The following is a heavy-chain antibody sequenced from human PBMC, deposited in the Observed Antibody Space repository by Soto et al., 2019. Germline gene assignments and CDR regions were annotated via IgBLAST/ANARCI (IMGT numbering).Heavy chain of an antibody. CDR2: INHSGST. V-gene: IGHV4-34*01. J-gene: IGHJ4*02. Sequence: SEALSLTCAVYGGSFSGYYWGGIRQHPGKGLEWIGEINHSGSTNYNPSLKSRVTISVDTSKNQFSPKLSSVTAADTAVDYCARGSVAGIRNAYWGQGTLVTVS. CDR3: ARGSVAGIRNAY. CDR1: GGSFSGYY. D-gene: IGHD6-19*01.